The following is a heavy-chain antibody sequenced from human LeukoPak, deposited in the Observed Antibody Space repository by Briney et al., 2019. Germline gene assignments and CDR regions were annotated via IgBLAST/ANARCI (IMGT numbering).Heavy chain of an antibody. CDR1: GFTFSSFA. V-gene: IGHV3-64D*06. Sequence: GGSLRLSCSASGFTFSSFAMHWVRQAPGKELESVSSVSSTGGSTYYADSVKGRFTISRDNSKNTLHLQMSSLRAEDTAVYYCVKRHTSGWYDYWGQGTLVTVSS. J-gene: IGHJ4*02. CDR3: VKRHTSGWYDY. CDR2: VSSTGGST. D-gene: IGHD6-19*01.